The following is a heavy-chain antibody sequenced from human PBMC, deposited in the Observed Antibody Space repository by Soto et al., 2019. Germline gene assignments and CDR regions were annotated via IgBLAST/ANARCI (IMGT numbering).Heavy chain of an antibody. CDR2: IYYSGST. D-gene: IGHD2-15*01. CDR3: ARHSCSGGSCYYYYYYMDV. Sequence: SETLSLTCTVSGGSISSSSYYWGWIRQPPGKGLEWIGSIYYSGSTYYNPSLKSRVTISVDTSKNQFSLKLISVTAADTAVYYCARHSCSGGSCYYYYYYMDVWGKGTTVTVSS. V-gene: IGHV4-39*01. J-gene: IGHJ6*03. CDR1: GGSISSSSYY.